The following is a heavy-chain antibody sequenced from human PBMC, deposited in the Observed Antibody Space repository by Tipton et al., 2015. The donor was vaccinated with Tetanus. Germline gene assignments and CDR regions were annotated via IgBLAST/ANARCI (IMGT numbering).Heavy chain of an antibody. CDR3: ARLSSSANDAHAFDI. Sequence: TLSLTCTVSGGSISSFNYYWGWIRQPPGKGLEWIGSIYYSGTTYSNPSLGSRVTMSGDTSKIQLSLKVSSVTAADTAVYYCARLSSSANDAHAFDIWGQGTMVTVSS. V-gene: IGHV4-39*01. D-gene: IGHD3-22*01. CDR1: GGSISSFNYY. J-gene: IGHJ3*02. CDR2: IYYSGTT.